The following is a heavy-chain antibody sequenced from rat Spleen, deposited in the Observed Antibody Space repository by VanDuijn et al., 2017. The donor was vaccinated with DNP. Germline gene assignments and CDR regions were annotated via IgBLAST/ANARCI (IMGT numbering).Heavy chain of an antibody. CDR1: GYSITSNY. D-gene: IGHD2-2*01. CDR2: ISYSGST. Sequence: EVQLQESGPGLVKPSQSLSLTCSVTGYSITSNYWAWIRKFPGNKMEWMGYISYSGSTSYNPSLKSRISITRDTSKNQFFLQLNSVTTEDTATYYCAKTLRGYLDFDYWGLGVMVTVSS. CDR3: AKTLRGYLDFDY. V-gene: IGHV3-1*01. J-gene: IGHJ2*01.